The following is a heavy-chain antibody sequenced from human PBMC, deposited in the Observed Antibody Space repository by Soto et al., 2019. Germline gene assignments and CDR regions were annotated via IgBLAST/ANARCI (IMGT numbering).Heavy chain of an antibody. V-gene: IGHV4-59*08. Sequence: QVQLQESGPGLVKPSETLSLTCTVSGCSISSYYWSWIRQPPGKGLEWNGYIYSSGSTKYNPSLKSRVTISVDTSKNQFSLKLSSVTAADTAVYYCARLPIAAAGTWGQGTLVTVSS. J-gene: IGHJ4*02. CDR2: IYSSGST. CDR3: ARLPIAAAGT. CDR1: GCSISSYY. D-gene: IGHD6-13*01.